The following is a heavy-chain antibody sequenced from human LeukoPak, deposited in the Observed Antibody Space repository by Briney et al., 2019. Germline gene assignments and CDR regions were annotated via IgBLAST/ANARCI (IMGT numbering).Heavy chain of an antibody. CDR2: ISSSSSTI. CDR1: GFTFSRYS. V-gene: IGHV3-48*01. Sequence: PGGSLRLSCAASGFTFSRYSMNWGRQAPGKGLEWLSYISSSSSTIYYADSVKGRFTISRDNAKNSLYLQMNSLRAEDTAVYYCARDRGVMGYDSSGFDYWGQGTLVTVSS. CDR3: ARDRGVMGYDSSGFDY. D-gene: IGHD3-22*01. J-gene: IGHJ4*02.